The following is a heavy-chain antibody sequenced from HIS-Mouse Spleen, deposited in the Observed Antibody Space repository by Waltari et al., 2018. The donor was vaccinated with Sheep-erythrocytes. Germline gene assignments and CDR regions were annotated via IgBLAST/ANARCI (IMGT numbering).Heavy chain of an antibody. CDR1: GGSISSSSYY. Sequence: QLQLQESGPGLVKPSETLSLTCTVSGGSISSSSYYWGWIRQPPGKGLEGIGSIYYSGGTYYNPSLKSRVTIAVDTSKNQCSLKLSSVTAADTAVYYCARDVRGGFDYWGQGTLVTVSS. CDR3: ARDVRGGFDY. CDR2: IYYSGGT. J-gene: IGHJ4*02. D-gene: IGHD3-16*01. V-gene: IGHV4-39*07.